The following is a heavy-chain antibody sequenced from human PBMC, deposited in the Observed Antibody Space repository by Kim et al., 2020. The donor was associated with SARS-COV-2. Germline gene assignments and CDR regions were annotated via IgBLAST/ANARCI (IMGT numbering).Heavy chain of an antibody. CDR3: ARGPNYSPFDY. Sequence: GGSLRLSCAASGFTFSSYEMNWVRQAPGKGLEWVSDIIGSGTTIYYADSVRGRFTISRDNDKNSLYVQMNSLRAEDTAVYYCARGPNYSPFDYWGQGTLVTVSS. J-gene: IGHJ4*02. CDR1: GFTFSSYE. D-gene: IGHD4-4*01. V-gene: IGHV3-48*03. CDR2: IIGSGTTI.